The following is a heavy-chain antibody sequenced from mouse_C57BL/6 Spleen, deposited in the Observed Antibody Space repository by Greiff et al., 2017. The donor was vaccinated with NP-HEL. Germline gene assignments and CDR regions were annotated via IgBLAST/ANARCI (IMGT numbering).Heavy chain of an antibody. D-gene: IGHD1-1*01. CDR3: TRSPFTTVVASNFDY. V-gene: IGHV1-5*01. CDR2: IYPGNSDT. Sequence: VQLQQSGTVLARPGASVKMSCKTSGYTFTSYWMHWVKQRPGQGLEWIGAIYPGNSDTSYNQKFKGKAKLTAVTSASTAYMELSSLTNEDSAVYYCTRSPFTTVVASNFDYWGQGTTLTVSS. CDR1: GYTFTSYW. J-gene: IGHJ2*01.